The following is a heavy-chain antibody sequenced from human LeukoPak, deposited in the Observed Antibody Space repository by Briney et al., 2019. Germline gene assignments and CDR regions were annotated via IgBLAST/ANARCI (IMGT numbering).Heavy chain of an antibody. D-gene: IGHD5-24*01. CDR3: ARLARDVYNIIAYFFDQ. Sequence: SETLSLTCTVSGGSIISNTYCWGWIRQPPGKGLEWIGSFCYSGSTYSNPSLKSRVTISVDTSKYQFSLKLSSVTAADTAVYYCARLARDVYNIIAYFFDQWGQGTLVTVSS. CDR1: GGSIISNTYC. CDR2: FCYSGST. V-gene: IGHV4-39*01. J-gene: IGHJ4*02.